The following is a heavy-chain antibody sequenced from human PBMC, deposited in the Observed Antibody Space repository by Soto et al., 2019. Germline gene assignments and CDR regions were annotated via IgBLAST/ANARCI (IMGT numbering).Heavy chain of an antibody. J-gene: IGHJ4*02. CDR1: GYTFTSYA. D-gene: IGHD3-3*01. CDR3: ARGNVLRFLEWLPSFDY. CDR2: INAGNGNT. V-gene: IGHV1-3*01. Sequence: QVQLVQSGAEVKKPGASVKVSCKASGYTFTSYAMHWVRQAPGQRLEWMGWINAGNGNTKYSQKFQGRVTITRDTSASTAYMELSSLRSEDTAVYYCARGNVLRFLEWLPSFDYWGQGTLVTVSS.